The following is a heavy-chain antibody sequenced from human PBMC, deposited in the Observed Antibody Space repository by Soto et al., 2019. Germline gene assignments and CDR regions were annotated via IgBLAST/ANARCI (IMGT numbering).Heavy chain of an antibody. Sequence: ASVKVSCKTSGYIFTSYAMHWVRQAPGQSLEWMGWINAGNGNIKYSQKFQGRVTITRDTSASTAYMELSSLRSEDTAVYYCARDPFDYDVLTGPLAPYYFDYWGQGTLVTVSS. CDR1: GYIFTSYA. D-gene: IGHD3-9*01. CDR2: INAGNGNI. J-gene: IGHJ4*02. V-gene: IGHV1-3*01. CDR3: ARDPFDYDVLTGPLAPYYFDY.